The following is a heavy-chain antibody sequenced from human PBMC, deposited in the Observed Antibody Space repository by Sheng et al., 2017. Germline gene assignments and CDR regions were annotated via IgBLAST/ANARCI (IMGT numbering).Heavy chain of an antibody. D-gene: IGHD3-22*01. CDR1: GFTFSDYV. V-gene: IGHV3-21*01. J-gene: IGHJ4*02. CDR2: ISSSSSYI. CDR3: AFDSSGYHY. Sequence: EVQLVESGGGLVKPGGSLRLSCAVSGFTFSDYVMNWVRQAPGKGLEWVSSISSSSSYIYYAGSLKGRFTISRDNAKNSLYLQMNSLGAEDTAVYYCAFDSSGYHYWGQGTLVTVSS.